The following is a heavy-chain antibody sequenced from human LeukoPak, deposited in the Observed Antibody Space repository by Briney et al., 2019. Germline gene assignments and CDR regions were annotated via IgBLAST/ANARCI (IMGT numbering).Heavy chain of an antibody. CDR2: ISSTSSYI. CDR3: ARSGGSYYFFDY. CDR1: GFTFSSYS. V-gene: IGHV3-21*01. D-gene: IGHD3-10*01. Sequence: GGSLRLSCAASGFTFSSYSMSWVRQAPGKGLEWVSSISSTSSYIYYADSVKGRFTISRDNAKNSLYLQMNSLRAEDTAVYYCARSGGSYYFFDYWGQGTLLIVSS. J-gene: IGHJ4*02.